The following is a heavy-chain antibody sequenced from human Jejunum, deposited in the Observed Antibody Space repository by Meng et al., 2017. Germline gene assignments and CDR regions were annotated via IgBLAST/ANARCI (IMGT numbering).Heavy chain of an antibody. D-gene: IGHD2-8*01. CDR1: GGSISSGKYT. CDR2: ISFSGKT. V-gene: IGHV4-30-4*01. CDR3: ARGGNGGRLGDNWFDP. J-gene: IGHJ5*02. Sequence: QVQLQESGPGLVKPSQTLSRTGTDSGGSISSGKYTWSWIRQPPGKGLEWIGYISFSGKTSYNPSFKSRVTISLDTSKNHFSLTLTSVTVADTAGYYCARGGNGGRLGDNWFDPWGQGTLVTVSS.